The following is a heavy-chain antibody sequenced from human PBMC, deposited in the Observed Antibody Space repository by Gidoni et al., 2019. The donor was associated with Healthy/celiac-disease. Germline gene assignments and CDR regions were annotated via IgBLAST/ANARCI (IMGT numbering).Heavy chain of an antibody. V-gene: IGHV1-69*01. CDR1: GGTFSSSA. D-gene: IGHD1-26*01. CDR2: IIPIFGTA. CDR3: ARDKFVGATDDAFDI. Sequence: QVQLVQSGAEVKQTGSSVKVSCKASGGTFSSSAISWVRQAPGQGLEWMGGIIPIFGTANYAQKFQGRVTITADDSTSTAYMELSSLRSEDTAVYYCARDKFVGATDDAFDIWGQGTMVTVSS. J-gene: IGHJ3*02.